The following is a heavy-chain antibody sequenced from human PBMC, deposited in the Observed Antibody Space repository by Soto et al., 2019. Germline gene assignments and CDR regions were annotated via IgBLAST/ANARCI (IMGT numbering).Heavy chain of an antibody. J-gene: IGHJ6*03. D-gene: IGHD3-10*02. Sequence: EQLVQSWGGLVQPGGSLRLSCEASGFSFSSYDLFWVRQAPGKGLEYVSAVSRNGINTYYANSVKGTFTISRDNSTNIMNRQMDNLRAEAMAVYYCAITYDDVDVWSKGTAV. V-gene: IGHV3-64*01. CDR3: AITYDDVDV. CDR1: GFSFSSYD. CDR2: VSRNGINT.